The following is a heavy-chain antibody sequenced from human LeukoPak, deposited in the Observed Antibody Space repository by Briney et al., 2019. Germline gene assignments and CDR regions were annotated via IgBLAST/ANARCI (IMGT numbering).Heavy chain of an antibody. CDR2: ISSNGGST. Sequence: GGSLRLSCAASGFTFSSYAMHWVRQAPGKGLEYVSAISSNGGSTYYANSVKGRFTISRDNSKNTLYLQMGSLRAEDMAVYYCATLGAYCSSTSCYGGVRGAFDIWGQGTMVTVSS. V-gene: IGHV3-64*01. J-gene: IGHJ3*02. CDR1: GFTFSSYA. CDR3: ATLGAYCSSTSCYGGVRGAFDI. D-gene: IGHD2-2*01.